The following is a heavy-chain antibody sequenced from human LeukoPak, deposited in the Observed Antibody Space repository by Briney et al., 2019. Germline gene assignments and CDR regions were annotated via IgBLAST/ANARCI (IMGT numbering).Heavy chain of an antibody. CDR2: INPSGGST. Sequence: ASVKVSCKASGYTFTSYYMHWVRQAPGQGLEWMGIINPSGGSTSYAQKFQGRVTMTEDTSTDTAYMELSSLRSEDTAVYYCATLPVTHLRGPEYFQHWGQGTLVTVSS. CDR3: ATLPVTHLRGPEYFQH. J-gene: IGHJ1*01. D-gene: IGHD4-17*01. CDR1: GYTFTSYY. V-gene: IGHV1-46*01.